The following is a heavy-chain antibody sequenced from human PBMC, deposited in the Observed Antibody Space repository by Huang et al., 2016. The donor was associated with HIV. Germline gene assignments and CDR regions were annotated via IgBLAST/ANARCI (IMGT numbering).Heavy chain of an antibody. CDR2: INHVGKT. V-gene: IGHV4-34*01. Sequence: QVRLDQWGAGLLKPSETLSLTCAVYGDSFSDFFWIWIRQSPGKGLEWIGEINHVGKTNYNSSLKSRVTIAVDTSKNQFSLKLKSVTVDDTSMYYCVRGRCTSWSFFDTWGQGSLVTVFS. J-gene: IGHJ4*02. D-gene: IGHD2-15*01. CDR3: VRGRCTSWSFFDT. CDR1: GDSFSDFF.